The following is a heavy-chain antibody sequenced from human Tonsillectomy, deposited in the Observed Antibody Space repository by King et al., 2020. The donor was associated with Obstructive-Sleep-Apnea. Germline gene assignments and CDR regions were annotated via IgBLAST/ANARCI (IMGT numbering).Heavy chain of an antibody. V-gene: IGHV4-39*07. J-gene: IGHJ4*02. CDR1: GGSISSSSYY. CDR3: ARDLGWLQFPYYFDY. CDR2: IYYRGST. D-gene: IGHD5-24*01. Sequence: QLQESGPGLVKPSETLSLTCTVSGGSISSSSYYWGWIRQPPGKGLEWIGSIYYRGSTYYNPSLKSRVTISVDTSKNQLSLKLSSVTAADTAVYYCARDLGWLQFPYYFDYWGQGTLVTVSS.